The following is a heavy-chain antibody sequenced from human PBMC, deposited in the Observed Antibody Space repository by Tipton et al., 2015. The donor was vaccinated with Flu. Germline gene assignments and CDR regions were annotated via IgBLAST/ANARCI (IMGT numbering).Heavy chain of an antibody. J-gene: IGHJ4*02. D-gene: IGHD2-2*01. CDR2: IYYSGST. V-gene: IGHV4-59*01. Sequence: LRLSCTVSGGSISSYYWSWIRQPPGKGLEWIGYIYYSGSTNYNPSLKSRVTISVDTSKNQFSLKLSSVTAADTAVYYCARGDCSSTSCLDYWGQGTLVT. CDR3: ARGDCSSTSCLDY. CDR1: GGSISSYY.